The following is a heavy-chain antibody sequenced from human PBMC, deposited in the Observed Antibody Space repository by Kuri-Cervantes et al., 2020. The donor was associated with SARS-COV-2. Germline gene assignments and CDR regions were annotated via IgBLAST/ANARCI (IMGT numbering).Heavy chain of an antibody. CDR1: GFTFDDYA. CDR3: AKGWGSGGADY. J-gene: IGHJ4*02. Sequence: GESLKISCAASGFTFDDYAMHWVRQAPGKGLEWVAVISYDGSNKYYADSVKGRFTISRDNSKNTLYLQMNSLRAEDTAVYYCAKGWGSGGADYWGQGTLVTVSS. D-gene: IGHD3-16*01. CDR2: ISYDGSNK. V-gene: IGHV3-30-3*01.